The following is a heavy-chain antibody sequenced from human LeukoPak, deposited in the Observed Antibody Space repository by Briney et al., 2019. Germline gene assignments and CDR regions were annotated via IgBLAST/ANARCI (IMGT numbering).Heavy chain of an antibody. CDR3: ARALGYCSSTSCYVYFDY. CDR1: GFTFSSYW. J-gene: IGHJ4*02. V-gene: IGHV3-7*01. CDR2: IKQDGSEK. Sequence: GGSLRLSCAASGFTFSSYWMSWVRQAPGKGLEWVANIKQDGSEKYYVDSVKGRFTISRDNAKNSLYLQMNSLRAEDTAVYYCARALGYCSSTSCYVYFDYWGQGTLVTVSS. D-gene: IGHD2-2*01.